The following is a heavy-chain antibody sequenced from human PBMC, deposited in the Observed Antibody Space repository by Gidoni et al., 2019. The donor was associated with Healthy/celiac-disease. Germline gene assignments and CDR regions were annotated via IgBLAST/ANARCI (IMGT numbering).Heavy chain of an antibody. V-gene: IGHV4-39*01. CDR3: ARRRLEKGFGELLSYFDY. CDR2: IYYSGST. CDR1: GGSSSSSSYY. D-gene: IGHD3-10*01. Sequence: YGGSSSSSSYYWGWIRQPPGKGLEWIGSIYYSGSTYYNPSLKSRVTISVDTSKNQFSLKLSSVTAADTAVYYCARRRLEKGFGELLSYFDYWGQGTLVTVSS. J-gene: IGHJ4*02.